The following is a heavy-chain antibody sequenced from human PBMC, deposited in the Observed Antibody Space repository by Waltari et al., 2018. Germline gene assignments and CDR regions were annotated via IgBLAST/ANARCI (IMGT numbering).Heavy chain of an antibody. J-gene: IGHJ6*04. CDR1: GFSFSNVW. V-gene: IGHV3-7*04. Sequence: EVQLVESGGGLVRPGGSLSLSCVASGFSFSNVWMSWVRQAPGKGLEWVGNIKKDGNDKYYADSVRGRFTISRDNAKNSLYLQMDSLRVEDAGVYFCTRGDVYGNGTTVTVSS. CDR2: IKKDGNDK. CDR3: TRGDV.